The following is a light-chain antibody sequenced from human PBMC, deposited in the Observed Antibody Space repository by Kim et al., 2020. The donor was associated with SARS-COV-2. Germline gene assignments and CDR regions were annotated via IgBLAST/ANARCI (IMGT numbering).Light chain of an antibody. Sequence: SRGKRATLSCRARQSVSSYLAWYQQEPGQAPRLLIYDASNRATGIPARFSGSGSGTDFTLTIRSLEPEECAVYYCQQRSNWPLYSFGQGTKLEI. CDR3: QQRSNWPLYS. CDR2: DAS. CDR1: QSVSSY. J-gene: IGKJ2*03. V-gene: IGKV3-11*01.